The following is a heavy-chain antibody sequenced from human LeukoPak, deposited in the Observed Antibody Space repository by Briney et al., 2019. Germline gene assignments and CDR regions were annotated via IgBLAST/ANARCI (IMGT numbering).Heavy chain of an antibody. Sequence: GGSLRLSCAASGFTFSSYAMSWVRQAPGKGLEWVSSISGSGGSTYYADSVKGRFTISRDKSKNTVYLQMNSLRAEDTAVYYCAKDLSDFWSGSHYWGQGTLVTVSS. CDR2: ISGSGGST. D-gene: IGHD3-3*01. CDR1: GFTFSSYA. V-gene: IGHV3-23*01. CDR3: AKDLSDFWSGSHY. J-gene: IGHJ4*02.